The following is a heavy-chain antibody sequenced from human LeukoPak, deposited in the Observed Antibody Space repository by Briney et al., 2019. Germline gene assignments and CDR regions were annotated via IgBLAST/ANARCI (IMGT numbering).Heavy chain of an antibody. J-gene: IGHJ4*02. V-gene: IGHV3-21*05. CDR2: ISSSSSYI. D-gene: IGHD3-10*01. Sequence: GGSLRLSCAASGFTFSSYSMNWVRRAPGKGLEWVSYISSSSSYIYYADSVKGRFTISRDNAKNSLYLQMNSLRAEDTAVYYCARSPSGSVDYWGQGTLVTVSS. CDR1: GFTFSSYS. CDR3: ARSPSGSVDY.